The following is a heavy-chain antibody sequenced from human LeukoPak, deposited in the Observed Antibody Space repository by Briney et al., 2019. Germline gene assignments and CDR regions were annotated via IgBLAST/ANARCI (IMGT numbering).Heavy chain of an antibody. CDR1: GFTFSNYA. D-gene: IGHD5/OR15-5a*01. CDR3: ASCLLVSPDYYYCGMDV. Sequence: PGGSLRLSCAASGFTFSNYAMSWVRQGPGKGLEWVSGISWNSGSKGYADSVKGRFTISRDNAKNALYLEMNSLRTEDTAVYYCASCLLVSPDYYYCGMDVWGQGTTVTVSS. J-gene: IGHJ6*02. CDR2: ISWNSGSK. V-gene: IGHV3-9*01.